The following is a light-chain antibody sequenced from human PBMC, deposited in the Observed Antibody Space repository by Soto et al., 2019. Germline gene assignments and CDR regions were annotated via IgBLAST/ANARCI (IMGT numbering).Light chain of an antibody. CDR1: QSISSSH. V-gene: IGKV3-20*01. J-gene: IGKJ1*01. CDR3: QQFDTSPWT. Sequence: EIVLTQSPGTLSLSPGERATLSCRASQSISSSHLAWYQQNPGQAPRLLIYGASTRATGIPGRFSGSGSETDFTLTISRLEPEDFAVYYCQQFDTSPWTFGQGTKVDTK. CDR2: GAS.